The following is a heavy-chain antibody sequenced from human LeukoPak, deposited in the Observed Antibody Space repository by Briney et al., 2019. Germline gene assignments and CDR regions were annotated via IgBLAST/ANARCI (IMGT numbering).Heavy chain of an antibody. D-gene: IGHD5-18*01. CDR2: IIPIFGTA. Sequence: SVTVSCKASGGTFSSYAISWVRQAPGQGLEWMGGIIPIFGTANYAQKFQGRVTITADESTSTAYMELSSLRSEDTAVYYCARGRGIQLWFRALDYWGQGTLVTVSS. CDR3: ARGRGIQLWFRALDY. V-gene: IGHV1-69*13. J-gene: IGHJ4*02. CDR1: GGTFSSYA.